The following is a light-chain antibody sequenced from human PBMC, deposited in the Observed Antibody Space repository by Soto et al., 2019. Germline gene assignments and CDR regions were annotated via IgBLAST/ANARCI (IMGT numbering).Light chain of an antibody. V-gene: IGKV3-15*01. J-gene: IGKJ1*01. Sequence: EIVLTQSPDTLSVSLGERATLSCRASQSLRSSLAWYQQKPGQAPRLLIYDASTRATGIPARFSGSGSGTDFTLTISGLQSEDFAVYYCQQYNNWPQTFGQGTKVDI. CDR2: DAS. CDR1: QSLRSS. CDR3: QQYNNWPQT.